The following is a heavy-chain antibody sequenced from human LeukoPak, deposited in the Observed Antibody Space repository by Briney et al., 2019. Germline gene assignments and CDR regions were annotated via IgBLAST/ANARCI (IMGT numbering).Heavy chain of an antibody. CDR1: GYIFTSYG. D-gene: IGHD3-22*01. CDR3: ARALNYYDSSGYYFGGNWFDP. CDR2: ISAYNGNT. V-gene: IGHV1-18*01. J-gene: IGHJ5*02. Sequence: ASVKVSCKASGYIFTSYGISWVRQAPGQGLEWMGWISAYNGNTNYAQKLQGRVTMTTDTSTSTAYMELRSLRSDDTAVYYCARALNYYDSSGYYFGGNWFDPWGQGTLVTVSS.